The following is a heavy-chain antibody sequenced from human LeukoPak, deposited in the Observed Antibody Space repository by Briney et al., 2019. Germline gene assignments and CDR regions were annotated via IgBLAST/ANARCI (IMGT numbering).Heavy chain of an antibody. CDR2: INPSGGST. D-gene: IGHD3-22*01. CDR1: GYTFTSYY. V-gene: IGHV1-46*01. Sequence: GASVKVSCKASGYTFTSYYMHWVRQAPGQGLEWMGIINPSGGSTSYAQKFQGRVTMTRDMSTSTVYMELSSLRSEDTAVYYCARADNYDSSGYRFHHFDYWGQGTLVTVSS. J-gene: IGHJ4*02. CDR3: ARADNYDSSGYRFHHFDY.